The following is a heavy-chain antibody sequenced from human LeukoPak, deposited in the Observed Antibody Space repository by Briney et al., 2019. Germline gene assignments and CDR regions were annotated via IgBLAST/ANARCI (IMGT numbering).Heavy chain of an antibody. D-gene: IGHD3-22*01. CDR2: FRYSGNT. V-gene: IGHV4-39*01. CDR1: GFSFSNYA. J-gene: IGHJ5*02. Sequence: PRRSLRLSCAASGFSFSNYAMSWVRQPPGKGLEWIGSFRYSGNTYYKTSLKSRVTISVDTSNNQFSLNLNSVTAADTAMYYCARQPYDSDTTGYLNWFDPWGQGTLVTVSS. CDR3: ARQPYDSDTTGYLNWFDP.